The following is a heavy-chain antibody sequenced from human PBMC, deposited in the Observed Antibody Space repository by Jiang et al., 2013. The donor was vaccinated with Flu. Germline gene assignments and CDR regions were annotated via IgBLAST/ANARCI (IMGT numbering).Heavy chain of an antibody. CDR2: INPSGGST. CDR1: GYTFTSYY. D-gene: IGHD4-23*01. CDR3: ARDLCTVVTSPCDAFDI. Sequence: SGAEVKKPGASVKVSCKASGYTFTSYYMHWVRQAPGQGLEWMGIINPSGGSTSYAQKFQGRVTMTRDTSTSTVYMELSSLRSEDTAVYYCARDLCTVVTSPCDAFDIWGQGTMVTVSS. J-gene: IGHJ3*02. V-gene: IGHV1-46*03.